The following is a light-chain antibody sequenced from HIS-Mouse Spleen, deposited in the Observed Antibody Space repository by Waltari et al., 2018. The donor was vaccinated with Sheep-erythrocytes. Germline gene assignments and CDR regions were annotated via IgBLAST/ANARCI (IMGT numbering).Light chain of an antibody. CDR1: SSDVGSYNL. CDR2: EGS. Sequence: QSALTQPASVSGSPGQSITISCTGTSSDVGSYNLVSWYQQHPGTAPRLMIYEGSKRPSGVSKRLSGSKSGNTASLTIAGLQAEDEADYYCCSYAGSSTYVVFGGGTKLTVL. V-gene: IGLV2-23*01. CDR3: CSYAGSSTYVV. J-gene: IGLJ2*01.